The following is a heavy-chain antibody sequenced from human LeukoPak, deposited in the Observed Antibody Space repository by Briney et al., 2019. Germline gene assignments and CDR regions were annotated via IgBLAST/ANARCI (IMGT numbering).Heavy chain of an antibody. CDR1: GFTFSSYG. V-gene: IGHV3-30*02. D-gene: IGHD5-12*01. CDR3: AKDNRRLRYGMDV. J-gene: IGHJ6*02. CDR2: IWYDGTNK. Sequence: GGSLRLSCAASGFTFSSYGMHWVRQAPGKGLEWVAVIWYDGTNKYYADSVKGRFTISRDNSKNTLYLQMNSLRAEDTAVYYCAKDNRRLRYGMDVWGQGTTVTVSS.